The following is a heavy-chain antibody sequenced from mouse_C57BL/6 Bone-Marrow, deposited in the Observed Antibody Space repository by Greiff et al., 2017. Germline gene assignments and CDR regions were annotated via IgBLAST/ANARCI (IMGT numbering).Heavy chain of an antibody. CDR1: GFNIKDDY. D-gene: IGHD1-2*01. Sequence: EVMLVESGAELVRPGASVKLSCTASGFNIKDDYMHWVKQRPEQGLEWIGWIDPENGDTEYASKFQGKATITADTSSNTAYLQLSSLTSEDTAVYYCTTAPTTAFDYWGQGTTLTVSS. V-gene: IGHV14-4*01. CDR3: TTAPTTAFDY. CDR2: IDPENGDT. J-gene: IGHJ2*01.